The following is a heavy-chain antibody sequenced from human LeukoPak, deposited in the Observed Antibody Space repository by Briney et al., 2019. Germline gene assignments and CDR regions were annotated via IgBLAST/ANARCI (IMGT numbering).Heavy chain of an antibody. CDR3: ARDGLEIVVVPAAMRPPRGNWFDP. V-gene: IGHV4-34*01. J-gene: IGHJ5*02. D-gene: IGHD2-2*03. Sequence: PSETLSLTCAVYGGSFSGYYWSWIRQPPGKGLEWIGEINHSGSTNYNPSLKSRVTISVDTSKNQFSLKLSSVTAADTAVYYCARDGLEIVVVPAAMRPPRGNWFDPWGQGTLVTVSS. CDR2: INHSGST. CDR1: GGSFSGYY.